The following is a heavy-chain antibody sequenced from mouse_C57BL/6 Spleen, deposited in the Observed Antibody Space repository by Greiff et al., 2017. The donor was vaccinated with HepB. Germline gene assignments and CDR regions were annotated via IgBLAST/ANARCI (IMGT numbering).Heavy chain of an antibody. D-gene: IGHD3-2*02. V-gene: IGHV5-17*01. J-gene: IGHJ4*01. Sequence: EVKVEESGGGLVKPGGSLKLSCAASGFTFSDYGMHWVRQAPEKGLEWVAYISSGSSTIYYADTVKGRFTISRDNAKNTLFLQMTSLRSEDTAMYYCARLIRGDYWGQGTSVTVSS. CDR2: ISSGSSTI. CDR3: ARLIRGDY. CDR1: GFTFSDYG.